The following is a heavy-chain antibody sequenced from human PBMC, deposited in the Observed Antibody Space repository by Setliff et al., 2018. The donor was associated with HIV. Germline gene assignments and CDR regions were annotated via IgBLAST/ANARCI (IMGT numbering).Heavy chain of an antibody. CDR2: IYPSDSKT. J-gene: IGHJ6*02. V-gene: IGHV5-51*01. CDR3: ARTIASRPKYYYYAMDF. CDR1: GYVFANYW. Sequence: PGESLKISCKGSGYVFANYWIGWVRQMPGTGLEWMGIIYPSDSKTIYGPSFQGQVTISVDTSTTTAYLQWSSLKASDTAMYYCARTIASRPKYYYYAMDFWGQGTTVTVSS. D-gene: IGHD6-6*01.